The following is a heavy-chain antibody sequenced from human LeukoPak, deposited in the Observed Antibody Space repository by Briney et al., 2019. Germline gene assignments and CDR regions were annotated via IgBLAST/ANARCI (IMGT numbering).Heavy chain of an antibody. J-gene: IGHJ4*02. CDR1: GYTFTSYY. CDR3: ARDAVGSGVVGDIVVVPAAYY. V-gene: IGHV1-46*01. Sequence: ASVKVSCKASGYTFTSYYMHWVRQAPGQGLEWMGIINPSGGSTSYAQKFQGRVTMTRDTSTSTVYMELSSLRSEDTAVYYCARDAVGSGVVGDIVVVPAAYYWGQGTLVTVSS. CDR2: INPSGGST. D-gene: IGHD2-2*01.